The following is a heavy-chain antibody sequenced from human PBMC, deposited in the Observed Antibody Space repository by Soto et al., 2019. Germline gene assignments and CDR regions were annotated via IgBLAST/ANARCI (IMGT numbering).Heavy chain of an antibody. CDR1: GLNFSSYE. CDR3: ARDLLHYDFWSGYSAYFYYGMDV. Sequence: GCLSISESAAGLNFSSYEMTWVRQAPGKGLEGVSYISDSGRTIYYADSVKGRFTVSRDDAQNSVYLQMDSLRAEDTAVYYCARDLLHYDFWSGYSAYFYYGMDVWGPGTTVTVSS. CDR2: ISDSGRTI. J-gene: IGHJ6*02. V-gene: IGHV3-48*03. D-gene: IGHD3-3*01.